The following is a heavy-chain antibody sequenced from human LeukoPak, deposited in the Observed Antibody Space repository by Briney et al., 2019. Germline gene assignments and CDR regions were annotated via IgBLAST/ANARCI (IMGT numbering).Heavy chain of an antibody. V-gene: IGHV4-59*08. CDR2: IDYSGST. J-gene: IGHJ3*02. CDR3: AVTHSSGYWEVVGDAFDI. CDR1: GGSISSYY. D-gene: IGHD3-22*01. Sequence: SETLSLTCTVSGGSISSYYWSWIRQPPGKTLEWIGYIDYSGSTNYNPSLKSRVTISVDTSKNQFSLKLSSVTAADTAVYYGAVTHSSGYWEVVGDAFDIWGQGTMVTVSS.